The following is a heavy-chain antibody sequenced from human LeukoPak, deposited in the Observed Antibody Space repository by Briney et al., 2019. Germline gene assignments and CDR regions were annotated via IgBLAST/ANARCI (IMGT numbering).Heavy chain of an antibody. D-gene: IGHD2-2*02. CDR1: GFTFSSYS. Sequence: NAGGSLRLSCAASGFTFSSYSMNWVRQAPGKGLEWVSSISSSSSYIYYADSVKGRFTISRDNAKNSLYLQMNSLRAEDTAVYYCARSRTRGLYCSSTSCYNPCDAFDIWGQGTMVTVSS. CDR3: ARSRTRGLYCSSTSCYNPCDAFDI. J-gene: IGHJ3*02. V-gene: IGHV3-21*04. CDR2: ISSSSSYI.